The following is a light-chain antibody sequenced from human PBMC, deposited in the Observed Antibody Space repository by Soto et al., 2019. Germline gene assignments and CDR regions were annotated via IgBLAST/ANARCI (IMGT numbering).Light chain of an antibody. CDR1: SSDVGSFNR. Sequence: QSVLTQPPSVSGSPGQSVAISCTGTSSDVGSFNRVSWYQQPPGTAPKLLIYDVSNRPSGVPDRFSGAKSGNTASLTISGLQAEDEADYYCSSLTSSDTYAFGTGTKVTVL. CDR2: DVS. V-gene: IGLV2-18*02. J-gene: IGLJ1*01. CDR3: SSLTSSDTYA.